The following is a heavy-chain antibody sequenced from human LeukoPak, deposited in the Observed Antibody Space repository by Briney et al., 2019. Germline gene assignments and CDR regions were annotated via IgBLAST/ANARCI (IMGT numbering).Heavy chain of an antibody. Sequence: GASVKVSCKVSGYTLTELSMHWVRQAPGKGLEWMGGFDPEDGETIYAQKFQGRVTMTEDTSTDTAYMELSSLRSEDTAVYYCATEISDCGGDCYYDYWGQGTLVTVSS. CDR2: FDPEDGET. CDR3: ATEISDCGGDCYYDY. D-gene: IGHD2-21*02. CDR1: GYTLTELS. J-gene: IGHJ4*02. V-gene: IGHV1-24*01.